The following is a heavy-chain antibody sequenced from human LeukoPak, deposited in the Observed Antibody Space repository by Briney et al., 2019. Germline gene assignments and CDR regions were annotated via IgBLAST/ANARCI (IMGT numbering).Heavy chain of an antibody. V-gene: IGHV4-34*01. CDR1: GGSFSGYY. CDR2: INHSGST. D-gene: IGHD6-6*01. J-gene: IGHJ4*02. Sequence: SETLSLTCAVYGGSFSGYYWSWIRQPPGKGLEWIGEINHSGSTNYNPSLKSRVTISVDTPKNQFSLKLSSVTAADTAVYYCAGSIAARLDYWGQGTLVTVSS. CDR3: AGSIAARLDY.